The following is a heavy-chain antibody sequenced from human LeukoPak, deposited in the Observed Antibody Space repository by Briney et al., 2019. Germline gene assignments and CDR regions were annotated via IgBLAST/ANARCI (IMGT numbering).Heavy chain of an antibody. J-gene: IGHJ4*02. CDR3: ARSPRQYYDTRGYVRYFDY. Sequence: SETLSLTCAVSGGSISSGGFSWSWIRQPPGKDLEWIGYIFHSGNTYYNPSLKSRVTISVDRSKNLFSLKLTSVTAADTAIYFCARSPRQYYDTRGYVRYFDYWGQGTLFTVSS. D-gene: IGHD3-22*01. CDR2: IFHSGNT. V-gene: IGHV4-30-2*01. CDR1: GGSISSGGFS.